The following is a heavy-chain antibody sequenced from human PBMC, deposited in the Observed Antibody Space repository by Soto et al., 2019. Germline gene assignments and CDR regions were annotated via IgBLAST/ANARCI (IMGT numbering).Heavy chain of an antibody. V-gene: IGHV4-61*01. CDR3: ARRYGSAFDI. J-gene: IGHJ3*02. CDR2: IYYSGST. CDR1: GRSISSVNYY. Sequence: PSETLSLTCTVSGRSISSVNYYWSWIRQPPGKGLEWIGYIYYSGSTNYNPSLKSRVTISVDTSKNQFSLKLSSVTAADTAVYYCARRYGSAFDIWGQGTMVTVSS. D-gene: IGHD3-10*01.